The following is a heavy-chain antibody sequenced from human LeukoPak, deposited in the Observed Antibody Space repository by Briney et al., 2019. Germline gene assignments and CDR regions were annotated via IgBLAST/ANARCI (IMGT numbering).Heavy chain of an antibody. CDR1: GGSISSSSYY. D-gene: IGHD1-26*01. CDR2: IYYSGST. V-gene: IGHV4-39*07. Sequence: SETLSLTCTVSGGSISSSSYYWGWIRQPPGKGLEWIGSIYYSGSTYYNPSLKSRVTISVDTSKNQFSLKLSSVTAADTAVYYCARDNEWELRDAFDIWGQGTMVTVSS. CDR3: ARDNEWELRDAFDI. J-gene: IGHJ3*02.